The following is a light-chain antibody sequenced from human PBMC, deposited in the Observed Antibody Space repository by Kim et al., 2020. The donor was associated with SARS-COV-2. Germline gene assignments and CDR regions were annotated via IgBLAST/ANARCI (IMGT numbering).Light chain of an antibody. CDR2: LNSDGSH. J-gene: IGLJ3*02. Sequence: SVKLTCTLSSGHSSYAIAWHQQQPEKGPRYLMKLNSDGSHSKWDGIPDRFSGSSSGAERYLTISSLQSEDEADYYCQTWGTGIWVFGGGTQLTVL. CDR1: SGHSSYA. CDR3: QTWGTGIWV. V-gene: IGLV4-69*01.